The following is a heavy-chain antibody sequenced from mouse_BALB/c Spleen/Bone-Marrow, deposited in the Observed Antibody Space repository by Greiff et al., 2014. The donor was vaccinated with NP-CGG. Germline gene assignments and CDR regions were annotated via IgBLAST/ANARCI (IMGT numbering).Heavy chain of an antibody. V-gene: IGHV1-80*01. Sequence: LEESGAELVRPGSSVKISCESSGYVFSTYWINWVKQRPGQGLEWIGQIYPGDGDTDYNGKFKDKATLTADKSSNTAYMQLSSLTSEDSAVCFCAQGGISVDYWGQGTTLTVSS. CDR1: GYVFSTYW. CDR2: IYPGDGDT. CDR3: AQGGISVDY. J-gene: IGHJ2*01.